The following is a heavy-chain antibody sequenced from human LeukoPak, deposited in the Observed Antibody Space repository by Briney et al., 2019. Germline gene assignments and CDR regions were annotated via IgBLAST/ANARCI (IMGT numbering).Heavy chain of an antibody. CDR2: IYYSGST. CDR3: ARVGLLATTVTTYYYYYMDV. J-gene: IGHJ6*03. Sequence: SETLSLTCTVSGGSISSYYWSWIRQPPGKGLEWIGYIYYSGSTNYNPSLKSRVTISVDTSKNQFSLKLSSVTAADTAVYYCARVGLLATTVTTYYYYYMDVWGKGTTVTVSS. CDR1: GGSISSYY. V-gene: IGHV4-59*08. D-gene: IGHD4-17*01.